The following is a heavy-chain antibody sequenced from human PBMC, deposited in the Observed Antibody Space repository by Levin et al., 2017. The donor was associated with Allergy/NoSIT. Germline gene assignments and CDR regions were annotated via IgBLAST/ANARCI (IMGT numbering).Heavy chain of an antibody. CDR3: ARKDHYFYYMDV. Sequence: SETLSLTCTVSGGSISSGGYYWSWIRQHPGKGLEWIGYIYYSGSTYYNPSLKSRVTISVATSKNQFSLKLSSVTAAATAVYYCARKDHYFYYMDVGGKGSTVTVAS. J-gene: IGHJ6*03. V-gene: IGHV4-31*03. CDR2: IYYSGST. CDR1: GGSISSGGYY.